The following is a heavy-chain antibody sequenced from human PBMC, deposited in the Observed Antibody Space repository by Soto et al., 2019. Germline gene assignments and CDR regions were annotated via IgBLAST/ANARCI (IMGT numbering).Heavy chain of an antibody. J-gene: IGHJ4*02. D-gene: IGHD2-8*01. CDR1: GGSISSSSYY. CDR3: SIVLMVYAIFDY. CDR2: IYYSGST. V-gene: IGHV4-39*01. Sequence: SETLSLTCTVSGGSISSSSYYWGWIRQPPGKGLEWIGCIYYSGSTYYNPSLKSRVTISVDTSKNQFSLKLSSVTAADTAVYYCSIVLMVYAIFDYWGQGTLVTVSS.